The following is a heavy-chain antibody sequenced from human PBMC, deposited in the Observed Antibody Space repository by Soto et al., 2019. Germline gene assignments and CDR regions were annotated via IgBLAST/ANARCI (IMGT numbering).Heavy chain of an antibody. V-gene: IGHV4-31*03. CDR2: IYYSGST. D-gene: IGHD4-17*01. Sequence: QVQLQESGPGLVKPSQTLSLTCTVSGGSISSGGYYWSWIRQHPGKGLEWIGYIYYSGSTYYNPSLKSRVTISVDTSKNQFSLNLSSVTAADTAVYYCAGTLTTVTHNWFDPWGQGTLVTVSS. CDR1: GGSISSGGYY. J-gene: IGHJ5*02. CDR3: AGTLTTVTHNWFDP.